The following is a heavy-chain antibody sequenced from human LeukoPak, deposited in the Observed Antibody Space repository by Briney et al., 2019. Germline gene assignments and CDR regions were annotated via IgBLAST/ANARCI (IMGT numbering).Heavy chain of an antibody. V-gene: IGHV1-2*02. J-gene: IGHJ4*02. CDR3: ARGLSEWLGYYFDY. CDR1: GYTFTGYY. CDR2: INPNSGGT. Sequence: ASVKVSCKASGYTFTGYYIHWVRQAPGQGLEWMGWINPNSGGTNYAQNFQGRVTMTRDTSISTAYMELSRLRSDATAVYYCARGLSEWLGYYFDYWGQGTLVTVSS. D-gene: IGHD5-12*01.